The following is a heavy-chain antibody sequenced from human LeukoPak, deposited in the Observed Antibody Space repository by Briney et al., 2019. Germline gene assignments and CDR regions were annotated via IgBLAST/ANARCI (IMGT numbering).Heavy chain of an antibody. Sequence: ASVKVSCTASGYTFTSYDISWVRQAPGQGLEWMGWISTYNDNTHYAQKLQGRVTMTTDTSTSTVYMEPKSLRSDDTAVYYCARIQSRIIAARPGNPAFDYWGRGTLVTVSS. J-gene: IGHJ4*02. V-gene: IGHV1-18*01. D-gene: IGHD6-6*01. CDR1: GYTFTSYD. CDR2: ISTYNDNT. CDR3: ARIQSRIIAARPGNPAFDY.